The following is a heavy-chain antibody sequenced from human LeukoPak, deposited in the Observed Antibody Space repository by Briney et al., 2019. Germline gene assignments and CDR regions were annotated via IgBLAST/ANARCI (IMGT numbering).Heavy chain of an antibody. CDR1: GGSISSYY. V-gene: IGHV4-4*07. CDR3: ARAYCSSTSCLTYFDY. J-gene: IGHJ4*02. D-gene: IGHD2-2*01. CDR2: IYTSGST. Sequence: SETLSLTCTVSGGSISSYYWSWIRQPAGKGLEWIGRIYTSGSTNYNPSLKSRVTMSVDTSKNQFSLKLSSVTAADTAVYYCARAYCSSTSCLTYFDYWGQGTLVTVSS.